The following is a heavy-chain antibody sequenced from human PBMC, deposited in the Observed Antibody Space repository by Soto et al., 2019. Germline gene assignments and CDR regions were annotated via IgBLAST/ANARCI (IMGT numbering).Heavy chain of an antibody. V-gene: IGHV3-30-3*01. CDR3: ARVLGGCPNFDF. CDR1: GFTVSSYG. J-gene: IGHJ4*02. Sequence: QVQLVESGGGVVQPGRSLRLSCAASGFTVSSYGLHWVRQAPGKGLEWLAFISYDGSDKFYADSVKGRFTISRDSSKNTLYLQMNSLRAEDTAVCYCARVLGGCPNFDFWVQGTLVTVSS. D-gene: IGHD2-15*01. CDR2: ISYDGSDK.